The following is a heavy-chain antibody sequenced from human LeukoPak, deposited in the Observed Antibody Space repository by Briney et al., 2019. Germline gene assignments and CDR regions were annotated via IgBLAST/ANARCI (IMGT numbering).Heavy chain of an antibody. CDR2: IYYTGTT. Sequence: PSETLSLTCAVSGGSISSYYWSWIRQPPGKGLEWIGYIYYTGTTSYNPSLKSRVTMSVDTSKKQFSLKLSSVTAADTAVYYCARVAPPMYYYDSSGYLAFDYWGQGTLVTVSS. D-gene: IGHD3-22*01. CDR3: ARVAPPMYYYDSSGYLAFDY. J-gene: IGHJ4*02. CDR1: GGSISSYY. V-gene: IGHV4-59*01.